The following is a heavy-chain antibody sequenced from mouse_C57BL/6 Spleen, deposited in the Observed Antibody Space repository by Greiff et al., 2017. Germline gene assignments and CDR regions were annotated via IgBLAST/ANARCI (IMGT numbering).Heavy chain of an antibody. CDR1: GYTFTSYW. Sequence: QVHVKQPGTELVKPGASVKLSCKASGYTFTSYWMHWVKQRHGQGLEWIGNINPSNGGTNYNEKFKSKATLTVDKSSSTAYMQLSSLTSEDSAVYYCARRAGTRAMDYWGKGTSVTVSS. D-gene: IGHD4-1*01. CDR2: INPSNGGT. J-gene: IGHJ4*01. CDR3: ARRAGTRAMDY. V-gene: IGHV1-53*01.